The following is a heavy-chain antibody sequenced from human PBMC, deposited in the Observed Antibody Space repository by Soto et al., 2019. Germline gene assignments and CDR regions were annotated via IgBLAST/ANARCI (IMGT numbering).Heavy chain of an antibody. J-gene: IGHJ4*02. CDR2: IIPIRGIA. CDR3: AREEYYYGSGALFDY. CDR1: GGTFSSYT. Sequence: QVQLVQSGAEVKKPGSSVKVSCKASGGTFSSYTISWVRQAPGQGLEWMGRIIPIRGIANYAQQFQGRVTITAYKSTSTAYMELSSLRSEDTAVYYCAREEYYYGSGALFDYLGQGTLVTVSS. D-gene: IGHD3-10*01. V-gene: IGHV1-69*08.